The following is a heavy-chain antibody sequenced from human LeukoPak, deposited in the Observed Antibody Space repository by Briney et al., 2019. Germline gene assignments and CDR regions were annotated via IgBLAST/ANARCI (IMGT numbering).Heavy chain of an antibody. D-gene: IGHD2-2*01. CDR1: GGSVSSGSYY. CDR2: IYYSGST. V-gene: IGHV4-61*01. Sequence: SETLSLTCTVSGGSVSSGSYYWSWIRQPPGKGLGWIGYIYYSGSTNYNPSLKSRVTISVDTSKNQFSLKLSSVTAADTAVYYCARGQYCSSTSCLYFDYWGQGTLVTVSS. J-gene: IGHJ4*02. CDR3: ARGQYCSSTSCLYFDY.